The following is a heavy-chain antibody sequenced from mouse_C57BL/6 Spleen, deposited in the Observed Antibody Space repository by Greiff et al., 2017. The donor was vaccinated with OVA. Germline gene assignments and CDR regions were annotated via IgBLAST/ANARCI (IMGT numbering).Heavy chain of an antibody. Sequence: VQLQQSGPELVKPGASVKISCKASGYTFTDYYMNWVKQSHGKSLEWIGDINPNNGGTSYNQKFKGKATLTVDKSSSTAYMELRSLTSEDSAVYYCARCGDGYPFYYAMDYWGQGTSVTVSS. CDR2: INPNNGGT. J-gene: IGHJ4*01. CDR3: ARCGDGYPFYYAMDY. CDR1: GYTFTDYY. D-gene: IGHD2-3*01. V-gene: IGHV1-26*01.